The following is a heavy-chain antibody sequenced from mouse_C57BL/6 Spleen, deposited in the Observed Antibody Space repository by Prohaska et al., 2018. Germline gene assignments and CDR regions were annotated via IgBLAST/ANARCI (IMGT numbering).Heavy chain of an antibody. J-gene: IGHJ1*03. CDR2: INFYCIEI. Sequence: QLLATGGGLVPPGGSRGLSCEGSGFTFSGFWMSWVRKTPGKTLEWIGAINFYCIEINYAPAKKSRFTIVRDKDKSTLYLQMINVRSEDTAPYFWMRYCNYWYFDVWGTGTTVTVSS. V-gene: IGHV11-2*01. CDR3: MRYCNYWYFDV. CDR1: GFTFSGFW.